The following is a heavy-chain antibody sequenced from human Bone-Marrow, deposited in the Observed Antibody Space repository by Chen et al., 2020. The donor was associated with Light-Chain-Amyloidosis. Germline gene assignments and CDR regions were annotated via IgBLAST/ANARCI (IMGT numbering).Heavy chain of an antibody. V-gene: IGHV4-34*01. J-gene: IGHJ4*02. D-gene: IGHD3-10*01. CDR1: GGSFSGYY. CDR2: INHSGRT. CDR3: ARKLGGPFWY. Sequence: QVQLQQWGAGLLKPSETLSLTCAVYGGSFSGYYWSWIRQPPGKGLEWIGEINHSGRTNYNPSLKSRVTISVDTSKNQLSLKLSSVTAADTAVYYCARKLGGPFWYWGQGTLVTVSS.